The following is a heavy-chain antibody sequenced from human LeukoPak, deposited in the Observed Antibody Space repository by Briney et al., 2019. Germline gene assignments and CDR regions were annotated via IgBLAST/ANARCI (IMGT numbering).Heavy chain of an antibody. Sequence: PGGSLRLSCAASEFTFSTYSINWVRQAPGQGLERVSSISSGSSYIYYADSVKGRFTISRDNAKNSLYLQMNSLRAEDTALYYCARAGGAVAGTFDYWGQGTLVTVSS. CDR2: ISSGSSYI. D-gene: IGHD6-19*01. V-gene: IGHV3-21*01. CDR1: EFTFSTYS. J-gene: IGHJ4*02. CDR3: ARAGGAVAGTFDY.